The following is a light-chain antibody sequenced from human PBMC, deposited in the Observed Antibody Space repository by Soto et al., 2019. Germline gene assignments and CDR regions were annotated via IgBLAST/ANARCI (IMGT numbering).Light chain of an antibody. CDR1: QSINSK. CDR3: QERTNRPPIT. V-gene: IGKV3-15*01. J-gene: IGKJ5*01. CDR2: GAS. Sequence: EIVMTQSPATLSVSPGEIATLSCRASQSINSKLAWYQQKPGQAPRLLIYGASIRATGIPARFSGSGSGTEFTLTISSLQSEDLAVYYCQERTNRPPITFGQGTRLEIK.